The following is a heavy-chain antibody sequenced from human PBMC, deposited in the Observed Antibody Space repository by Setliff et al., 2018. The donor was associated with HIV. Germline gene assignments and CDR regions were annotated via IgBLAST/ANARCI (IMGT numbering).Heavy chain of an antibody. J-gene: IGHJ3*02. D-gene: IGHD1-26*01. CDR3: AIGYRYSGSYYGAFDI. CDR2: ISSSGSSI. Sequence: GESLKISCAASGFTFSSYTMNWVRQAPGKGLEWISYISSSGSSIYLANSVKGRFIISRDNAKNALYLQMNSLRAEDTAVYYCAIGYRYSGSYYGAFDIWGQGTMVTVSS. V-gene: IGHV3-21*04. CDR1: GFTFSSYT.